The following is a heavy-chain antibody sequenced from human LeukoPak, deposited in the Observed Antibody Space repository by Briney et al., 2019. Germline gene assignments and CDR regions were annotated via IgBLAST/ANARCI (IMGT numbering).Heavy chain of an antibody. D-gene: IGHD3-16*01. CDR3: AKDNGRGGNFDY. CDR2: ISWNSGSI. V-gene: IGHV3-9*01. Sequence: GGSLRLSCAASGFTFDDYAMHWVRQAPGKGLEWVSGISWNSGSIGYADSVKGRFTISGDNAKNSLYLQMNSLRAEDTALYYCAKDNGRGGNFDYWGQGTLVTVSS. J-gene: IGHJ4*02. CDR1: GFTFDDYA.